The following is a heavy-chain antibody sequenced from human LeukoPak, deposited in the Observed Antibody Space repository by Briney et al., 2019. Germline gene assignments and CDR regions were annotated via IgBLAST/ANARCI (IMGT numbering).Heavy chain of an antibody. V-gene: IGHV4-34*01. CDR2: INHSGST. Sequence: PSETLSLTCAVYGGSFSGYYWSWIRQPPGKGLEWIGEINHSGSTNYNPSLKSRVTISVDTSKNQFSLKLSSVTAADTAAYYCARGHFGGSYYFDYWGQGTLVTVSS. J-gene: IGHJ4*02. CDR1: GGSFSGYY. CDR3: ARGHFGGSYYFDY. D-gene: IGHD1-26*01.